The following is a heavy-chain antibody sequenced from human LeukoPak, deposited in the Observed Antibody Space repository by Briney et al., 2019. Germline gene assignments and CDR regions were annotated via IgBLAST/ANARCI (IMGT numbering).Heavy chain of an antibody. CDR3: ARGRTSSSWFRTKTLFDY. Sequence: SETLSLTCAVSGGSISSSTNWWSWVRQPPGKGLEWIGEIYHSGGTNYNPSLKSRVTISVDTSKNQFSLKLSSVTAADTAVYYCARGRTSSSWFRTKTLFDYWGQGTLVTVSS. CDR2: IYHSGGT. V-gene: IGHV4-4*02. D-gene: IGHD6-13*01. CDR1: GGSISSSTNW. J-gene: IGHJ4*02.